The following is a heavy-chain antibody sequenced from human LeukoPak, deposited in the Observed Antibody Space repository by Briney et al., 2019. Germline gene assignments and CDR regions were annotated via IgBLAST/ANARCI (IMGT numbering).Heavy chain of an antibody. J-gene: IGHJ4*02. CDR1: GDLFTGYY. Sequence: ASVKVSCKASGDLFTGYYMHWVRQAPGQGLEWMGRINPNSGGTNYAQKFQGRVTMTRDTSISTAYMELSRLRSDDTAVYYCARDRGYSYGYEDYWGQGTLVTVSS. D-gene: IGHD5-18*01. CDR2: INPNSGGT. V-gene: IGHV1-2*06. CDR3: ARDRGYSYGYEDY.